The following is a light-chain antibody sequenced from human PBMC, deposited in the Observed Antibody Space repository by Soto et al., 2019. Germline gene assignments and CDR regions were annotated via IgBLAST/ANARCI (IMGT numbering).Light chain of an antibody. J-gene: IGLJ2*01. CDR3: SSYTRNRTRV. CDR2: EVR. Sequence: QSALTQPASVSGSPGQSITISCTGTSSDVGGYNYVSWYQQHPGKAPKVMIYEVRNRPSGVSNRFSGSKSGNTASLTISGLQAEDEADYYCSSYTRNRTRVFGGGTKLTVL. V-gene: IGLV2-14*01. CDR1: SSDVGGYNY.